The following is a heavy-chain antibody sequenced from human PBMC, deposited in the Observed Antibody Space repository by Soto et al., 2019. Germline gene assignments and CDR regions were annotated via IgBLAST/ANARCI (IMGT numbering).Heavy chain of an antibody. V-gene: IGHV1-8*01. CDR3: AKDYYRGYSYAHDY. J-gene: IGHJ4*02. D-gene: IGHD5-18*01. CDR1: GYTFTSYD. CDR2: MNPNSGNT. Sequence: ASVKVSCKASGYTFTSYDINWVRQATGQGLEWMGWMNPNSGNTAYAQKFQGRVTMTRNTSISTAYMELSSLRSEDTAVYYCAKDYYRGYSYAHDYWGQGTLVTVSS.